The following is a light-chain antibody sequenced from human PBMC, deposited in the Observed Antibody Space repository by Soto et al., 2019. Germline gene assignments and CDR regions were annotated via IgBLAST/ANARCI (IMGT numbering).Light chain of an antibody. CDR1: SSNVGAGYE. CDR3: QSYDSSLSGYV. Sequence: QLVLTQPPSVSEAPGQRVTISGTGSSSNVGAGYEAHWYQQVPGTAPKLLIYENNNRPSGFPDRFSGSKSGTSASLAITGLQAEDEAEYYCQSYDSSLSGYVFGTGTKVTVL. CDR2: ENN. V-gene: IGLV1-40*01. J-gene: IGLJ1*01.